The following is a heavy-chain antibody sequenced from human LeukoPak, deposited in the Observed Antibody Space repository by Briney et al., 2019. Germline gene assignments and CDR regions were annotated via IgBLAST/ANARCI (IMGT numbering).Heavy chain of an antibody. J-gene: IGHJ4*02. CDR3: ARDREWGSYLHYFDY. D-gene: IGHD1-26*01. Sequence: GESLKISCKGSGYSFTSYWIGWVRQMPGKGLEWMGIIYPGDSDTRYSPSFQGQVTISADKSISTAYLQWSSLKASDTAMYYCARDREWGSYLHYFDYWGQGTLVTVSS. V-gene: IGHV5-51*01. CDR1: GYSFTSYW. CDR2: IYPGDSDT.